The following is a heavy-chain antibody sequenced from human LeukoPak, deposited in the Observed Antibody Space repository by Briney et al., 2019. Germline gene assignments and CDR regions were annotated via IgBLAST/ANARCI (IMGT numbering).Heavy chain of an antibody. D-gene: IGHD4-17*01. CDR2: IYYSGST. V-gene: IGHV4-59*01. J-gene: IGHJ4*02. Sequence: PSETLSLTCTVSGGSISSYYWSWIRQPPGKGLEWIGYIYYSGSTNYNPSLKSRVTISVDTSKNQFSLKLSSLTAADTAVYYCAREDYGDYSFDYWGQGTLVTVSS. CDR3: AREDYGDYSFDY. CDR1: GGSISSYY.